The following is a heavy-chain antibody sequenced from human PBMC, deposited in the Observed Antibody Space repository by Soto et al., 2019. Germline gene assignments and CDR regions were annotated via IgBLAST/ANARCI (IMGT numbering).Heavy chain of an antibody. CDR1: GFTFSNAW. D-gene: IGHD2-15*01. CDR3: TTPRLYCSGGSCHFDY. J-gene: IGHJ4*02. CDR2: IKIKTDGGTT. V-gene: IGHV3-15*01. Sequence: GGSLRLSCAASGFTFSNAWMSWVRQAPGKGLEWVGRIKIKTDGGTTDYAAPVKGRFTISRDDSKNTLYLHMNSLKTEDKAVYYCTTPRLYCSGGSCHFDYWGQGTLVTVSS.